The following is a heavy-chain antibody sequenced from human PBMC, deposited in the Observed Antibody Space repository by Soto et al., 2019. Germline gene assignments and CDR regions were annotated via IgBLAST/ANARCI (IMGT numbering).Heavy chain of an antibody. CDR3: AKAPSYCSSTSCYSEFDP. V-gene: IGHV3-9*01. J-gene: IGHJ5*02. Sequence: PGGSLRLSCAASGFTFDDYAMHWVRQAPGKGLEWVSGISWNSGSIGYADSVKGRFTISRDNAKNSLYLQMNSLRAEDTALYYCAKAPSYCSSTSCYSEFDPRGQGTLVTVSS. D-gene: IGHD2-2*01. CDR1: GFTFDDYA. CDR2: ISWNSGSI.